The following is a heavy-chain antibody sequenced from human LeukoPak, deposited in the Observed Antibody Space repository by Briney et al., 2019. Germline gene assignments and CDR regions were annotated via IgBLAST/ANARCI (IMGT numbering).Heavy chain of an antibody. CDR3: ARDFVEYSSSSLWFDP. CDR2: IYYSGST. Sequence: TSETLSLTCTVSGGSISSYYWSWIRQPPGKGLEWIGYIYYSGSTNYNPSLKSRVTISVDTSKNQFSLKLSSVTAADTAVYYCARDFVEYSSSSLWFDPWGQGTLVTVSS. J-gene: IGHJ5*02. V-gene: IGHV4-59*01. CDR1: GGSISSYY. D-gene: IGHD6-6*01.